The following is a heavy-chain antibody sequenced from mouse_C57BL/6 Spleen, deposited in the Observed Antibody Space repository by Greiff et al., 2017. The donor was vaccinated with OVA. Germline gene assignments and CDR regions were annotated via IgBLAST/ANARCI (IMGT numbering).Heavy chain of an antibody. Sequence: EVHLVESGGGLVKPGGSLKLSCAASGFTFSSYAMSWVRQTPEKRLEWVATISDGGSYTYYPDNVKGRFTISRDNAKNNLYLQMSHLKSEDTAMYYCARIITTVVEENAMDYWGQGTSVTVSS. CDR1: GFTFSSYA. D-gene: IGHD1-1*01. CDR3: ARIITTVVEENAMDY. CDR2: ISDGGSYT. V-gene: IGHV5-4*01. J-gene: IGHJ4*01.